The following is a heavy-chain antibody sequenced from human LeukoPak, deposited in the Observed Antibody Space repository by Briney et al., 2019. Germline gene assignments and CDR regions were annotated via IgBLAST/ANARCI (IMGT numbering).Heavy chain of an antibody. V-gene: IGHV4-39*01. D-gene: IGHD5-18*01. CDR3: AGGYSYGSQRDY. CDR2: IYYSGST. CDR1: GGSISSSSYC. J-gene: IGHJ4*01. Sequence: SETLSLTCTVSGGSISSSSYCWGWIRQPPGKGLDWIGSIYYSGSTYYNPSLKSRVTISVDPTKNQFSLKLSSVAAAYTAVYDCAGGYSYGSQRDYWGQGTLVTASS.